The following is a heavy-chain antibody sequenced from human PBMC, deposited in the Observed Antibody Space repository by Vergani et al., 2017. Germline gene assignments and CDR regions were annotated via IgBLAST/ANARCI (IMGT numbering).Heavy chain of an antibody. V-gene: IGHV3-9*01. J-gene: IGHJ6*02. CDR3: AKDPGSIAAAPNHGMDV. CDR2: ISWNSGST. CDR1: GFTFDDYA. D-gene: IGHD6-13*01. Sequence: EVQLVESGGGLVQPGRSLRLSCAASGFTFDDYAMHWVRQAPGKGLEWVSGISWNSGSTGYAESVKGRFTISRDNAKNSLYLQMNSLRAEDTALYYCAKDPGSIAAAPNHGMDVWGQGP.